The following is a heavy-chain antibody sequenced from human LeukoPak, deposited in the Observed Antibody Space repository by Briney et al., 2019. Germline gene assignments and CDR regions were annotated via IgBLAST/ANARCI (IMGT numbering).Heavy chain of an antibody. D-gene: IGHD1-20*01. V-gene: IGHV1-18*01. CDR2: ISGYNGNR. J-gene: IGHJ4*02. Sequence: SVKVSFKASGYTFATYGISWVRQAPGQGLEWMGWISGYNGNRNNAQKLQGRVTMTTDTSTSTAYMELRSLRSDDTAVYYCARDGRYNLNYADYWGQGTLVTVSS. CDR1: GYTFATYG. CDR3: ARDGRYNLNYADY.